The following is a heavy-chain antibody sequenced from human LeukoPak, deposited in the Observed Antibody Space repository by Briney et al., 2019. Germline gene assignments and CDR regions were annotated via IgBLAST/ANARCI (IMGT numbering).Heavy chain of an antibody. CDR2: INPNSGGT. CDR1: GYTFTGYY. Sequence: ASVKVSCKASGYTFTGYYMHWVRQAPGQGLEWMGWINPNSGGTNYAQKFQGRVTMTRDTSISTAYMELSRLRSDDTAVYYCARVIAAHSYFDYWGQGTLVTVSS. D-gene: IGHD6-6*01. CDR3: ARVIAAHSYFDY. J-gene: IGHJ4*02. V-gene: IGHV1-2*02.